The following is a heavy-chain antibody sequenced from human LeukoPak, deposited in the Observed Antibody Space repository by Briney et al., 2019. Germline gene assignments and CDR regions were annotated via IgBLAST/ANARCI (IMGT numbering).Heavy chain of an antibody. CDR2: ILATGST. D-gene: IGHD2-15*01. J-gene: IGHJ4*02. CDR1: NVSITNND. V-gene: IGHV4-4*07. Sequence: SETLSLTCTVSNVSITNNDWNWIRQSADKGLEWIGRILATGSTNYHPSLRTRITISADTSKNQISLRLTSMTAADTALYYCTRVARYCSGGRCYVDWGQGTLVTVSS. CDR3: TRVARYCSGGRCYVD.